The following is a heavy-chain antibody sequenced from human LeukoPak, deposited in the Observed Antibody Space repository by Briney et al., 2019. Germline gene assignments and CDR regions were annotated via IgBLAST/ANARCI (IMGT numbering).Heavy chain of an antibody. CDR2: TYYRSKWSN. CDR3: ARGDQWLET. J-gene: IGHJ5*02. Sequence: PSQTLSLTCAISGDSVSSNSATWNWIRQSPSRCLEWRGRTYYRSKWSNNYAVSVKSRITINSDTSKNQFSLHLNSVTPEDTAVYYCARGDQWLETWGQGTLVTVSS. D-gene: IGHD6-19*01. CDR1: GDSVSSNSAT. V-gene: IGHV6-1*01.